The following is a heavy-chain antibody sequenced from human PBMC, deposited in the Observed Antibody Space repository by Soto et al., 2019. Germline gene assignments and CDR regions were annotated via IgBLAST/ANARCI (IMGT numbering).Heavy chain of an antibody. CDR2: SLYRGST. V-gene: IGHV4-39*01. J-gene: IGHJ4*02. Sequence: QLQLQESGPGLVKPSETLSLTCTVSGGSISSRSHYWGWIRQSPGKHLEWIGSSLYRGSTHYNPSLKTRVTISVDTSKNQVSLTLYSVTAADTAVYSCATADRFGRVTPFFEYWGQGILVTVSS. CDR1: GGSISSRSHY. D-gene: IGHD3-3*01. CDR3: ATADRFGRVTPFFEY.